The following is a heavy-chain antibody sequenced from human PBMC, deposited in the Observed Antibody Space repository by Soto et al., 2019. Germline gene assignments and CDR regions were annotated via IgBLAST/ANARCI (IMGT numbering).Heavy chain of an antibody. D-gene: IGHD2-2*01. CDR2: IIPIFGTA. Sequence: QVQLVQSGAEVKKPGSSVKVSCTASGGTFSSYAISWVRQAPGQGLEWMGGIIPIFGTANYAQKVQGRVTITADESTSTAYMELSSLRSEDTAVYYCARTESSTRGYYYYGMDVWGQGTTVTVSS. J-gene: IGHJ6*02. V-gene: IGHV1-69*01. CDR3: ARTESSTRGYYYYGMDV. CDR1: GGTFSSYA.